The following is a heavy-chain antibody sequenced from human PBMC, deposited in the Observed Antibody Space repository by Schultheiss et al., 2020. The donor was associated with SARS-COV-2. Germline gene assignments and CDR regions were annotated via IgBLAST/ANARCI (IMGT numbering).Heavy chain of an antibody. CDR1: GFTFSSYA. Sequence: GESLKISCAASGFTFSSYAMSWVRQAPGKGLEWVAVIWYDGSNKYYADSVKGRFTISRDNSKNTLYLQMNSLRAEDTAVYYCAKLHGPFDYWGQGTLVTVSS. D-gene: IGHD4-11*01. J-gene: IGHJ4*02. V-gene: IGHV3-33*06. CDR2: IWYDGSNK. CDR3: AKLHGPFDY.